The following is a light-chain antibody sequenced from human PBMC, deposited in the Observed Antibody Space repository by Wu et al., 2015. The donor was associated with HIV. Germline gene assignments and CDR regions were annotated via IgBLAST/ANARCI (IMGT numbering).Light chain of an antibody. Sequence: EIVLTQSPDTLSASPGERATLSCRASQSVSRFLAWYQHKPGQAPRVLIYDTSNRAAGIPTRFSGSGLGTDFTLAISSLEPEDFAVYYCHRRTTWPRTFGQGTKVEVK. J-gene: IGKJ1*01. CDR2: DTS. CDR3: HRRTTWPRT. CDR1: QSVSRF. V-gene: IGKV3-11*01.